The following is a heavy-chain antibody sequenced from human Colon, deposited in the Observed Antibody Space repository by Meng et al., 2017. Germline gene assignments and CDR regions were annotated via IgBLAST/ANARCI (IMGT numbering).Heavy chain of an antibody. CDR1: GYTFSNYA. D-gene: IGHD2-15*01. V-gene: IGHV1-3*04. CDR3: ARERQTSGEDY. J-gene: IGHJ4*02. CDR2: ISTNNGDT. Sequence: QVQPVRTGPGVKEPGASVKVSCKASGYTFSNYAIQWVRQAPGQRLEWVGWISTNNGDTRYSQNFQDRVTITRDTSAGTVYMDLNRLRSEDTAIYYCARERQTSGEDYWGQGTLVTVSS.